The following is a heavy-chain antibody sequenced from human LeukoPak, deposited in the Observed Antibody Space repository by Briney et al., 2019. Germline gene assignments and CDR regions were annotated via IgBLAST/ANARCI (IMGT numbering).Heavy chain of an antibody. D-gene: IGHD2-2*01. CDR1: GFTFSSYA. CDR2: ISYDGSNK. V-gene: IGHV3-30-3*01. Sequence: PGGSLRLSCAASGFTFSSYAMHWVRQAPGKGLEWVAVISYDGSNKYYADSVKGRFTISRDNSKNTLYLQMNSLRAEDTAVYYCARAPALGYCSSNSCFYFDYWGQGTLVTVSS. J-gene: IGHJ4*02. CDR3: ARAPALGYCSSNSCFYFDY.